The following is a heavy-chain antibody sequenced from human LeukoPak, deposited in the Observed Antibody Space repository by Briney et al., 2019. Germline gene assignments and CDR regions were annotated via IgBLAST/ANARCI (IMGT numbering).Heavy chain of an antibody. D-gene: IGHD3-16*01. J-gene: IGHJ4*02. CDR1: FDSISSYY. CDR3: ARWGGSVLWSFDF. V-gene: IGHV4-59*07. CDR2: FHHSGSS. Sequence: SDTLSLTCTVPFDSISSYYWICIRQSPGKALEWIGYFHHSGSSYYNTPLKRRITLSVDTSIRQFSLRLSSVTAADTAVYYCARWGGSVLWSFDFWGQGTLVTVSS.